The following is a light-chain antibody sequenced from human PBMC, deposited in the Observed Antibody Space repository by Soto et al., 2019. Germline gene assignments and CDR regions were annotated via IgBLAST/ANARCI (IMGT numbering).Light chain of an antibody. V-gene: IGLV2-14*03. CDR3: SSYPAFTPYG. CDR2: DVG. Sequence: QSALTQPASVSGSPGQSITISCTGTNSDVGAYSYVSWYQQYPGKAPKLLIYDVGARPSGISDRFSGSKSGNTASLTISGLQAEDEADYYCSSYPAFTPYGFGSGTKVTV. J-gene: IGLJ1*01. CDR1: NSDVGAYSY.